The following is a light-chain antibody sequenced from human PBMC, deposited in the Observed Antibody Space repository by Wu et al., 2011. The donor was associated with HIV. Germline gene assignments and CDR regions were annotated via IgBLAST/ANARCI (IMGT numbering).Light chain of an antibody. J-gene: IGKJ1*01. CDR2: GAS. CDR3: QQYASSPWT. Sequence: EIVLTQSPGTLSLSPGERATLSCRASQSLSSSYLAWYQQKPGQAPRLLIYGASSRATGIPERFSGSGSGTDFTFTISRLEPEDFAVYHCQQYASSPWTFGQGTKVEIK. V-gene: IGKV3-20*01. CDR1: QSLSSSY.